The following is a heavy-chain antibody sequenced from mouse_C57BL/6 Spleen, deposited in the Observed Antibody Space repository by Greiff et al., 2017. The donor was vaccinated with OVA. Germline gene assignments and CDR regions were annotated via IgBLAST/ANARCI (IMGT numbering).Heavy chain of an antibody. CDR3: ARSGLRPRYWYFDV. J-gene: IGHJ1*03. Sequence: EVQLQQSGPVLVKPGASVKMSCKASGYTFTDYYMNWVKQSHGKSLEWIGVINPYNGGTSYNQKFKGKATLTVDKSSSTAYMELNRLTSEDSAVYYGARSGLRPRYWYFDVWGTGTTVTVSS. CDR2: INPYNGGT. D-gene: IGHD1-2*01. V-gene: IGHV1-19*01. CDR1: GYTFTDYY.